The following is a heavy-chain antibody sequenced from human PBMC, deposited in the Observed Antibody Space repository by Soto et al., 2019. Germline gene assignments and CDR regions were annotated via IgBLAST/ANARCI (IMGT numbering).Heavy chain of an antibody. V-gene: IGHV5-10-1*01. CDR1: GYSFTSYW. J-gene: IGHJ4*02. Sequence: PGESLKISCKGSGYSFTSYWISLVRQMPGKGLEWMGRIDPSDSYTNYSPSFQGHVTISADKSISTAYLQWSSLKASDTAMYYCARHAQLSDDYWGQGTLVTVSS. CDR2: IDPSDSYT. D-gene: IGHD5-18*01. CDR3: ARHAQLSDDY.